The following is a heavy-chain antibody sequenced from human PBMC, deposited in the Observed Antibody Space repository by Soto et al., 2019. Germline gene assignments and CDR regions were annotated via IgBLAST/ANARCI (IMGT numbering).Heavy chain of an antibody. D-gene: IGHD3-10*01. CDR3: ASSLMGAAPFVY. V-gene: IGHV1-46*01. CDR2: INPSGGST. J-gene: IGHJ4*02. Sequence: ASVKVSCKASGYTFTIYYMHGVLQAPGQGLEWMGIINPSGGSTSYAQKFQGRVTMTRDTSTSTVYMELSSLRSEDTAVYYCASSLMGAAPFVYWGREPWSPSPQ. CDR1: GYTFTIYY.